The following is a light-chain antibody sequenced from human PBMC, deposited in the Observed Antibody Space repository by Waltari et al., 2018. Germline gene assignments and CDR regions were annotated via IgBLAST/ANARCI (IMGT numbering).Light chain of an antibody. Sequence: DIAMTQSPDSLAVSLGGRATINCKSSQHILHGTNHQNCLAWYQQKPGQPPRFLVYWASTRESGVHDRFSGSGSGTDSTLTISSLQAEDVAVYYCQQYFTTFTVTFGGGTKVEIK. J-gene: IGKJ4*01. CDR1: QHILHGTNHQNC. CDR2: WAS. V-gene: IGKV4-1*01. CDR3: QQYFTTFTVT.